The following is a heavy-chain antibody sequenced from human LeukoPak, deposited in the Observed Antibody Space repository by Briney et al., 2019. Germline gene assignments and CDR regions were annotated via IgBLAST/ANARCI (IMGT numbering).Heavy chain of an antibody. V-gene: IGHV5-51*01. D-gene: IGHD3-10*01. J-gene: IGHJ4*02. CDR3: ARQDEGSVVRGVIIDY. CDR1: GYSFSSYW. Sequence: GESLKISCKGSGYSFSSYWIGWVRQMPGKGLEWMGIIYPGDSDTRYSPSFQGQATISADKSISAAYLQWSSLKASDTAIYYCARQDEGSVVRGVIIDYWGQGTLVTVSS. CDR2: IYPGDSDT.